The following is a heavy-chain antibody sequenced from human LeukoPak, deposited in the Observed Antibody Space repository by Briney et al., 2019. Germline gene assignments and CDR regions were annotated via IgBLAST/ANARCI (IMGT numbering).Heavy chain of an antibody. D-gene: IGHD6-19*01. CDR3: ARRTPPPSRRYSSGWCLDY. CDR1: GGSISSYY. J-gene: IGHJ4*02. V-gene: IGHV4-59*12. Sequence: SETLSLTCTVSGGSISSYYWSWIRQPPGKGLEWIGYIYYSGSTNYNPSLKSRVTISVDTSKNQFSLKLSSVTAADTAVYYCARRTPPPSRRYSSGWCLDYWGQGTLVTVSS. CDR2: IYYSGST.